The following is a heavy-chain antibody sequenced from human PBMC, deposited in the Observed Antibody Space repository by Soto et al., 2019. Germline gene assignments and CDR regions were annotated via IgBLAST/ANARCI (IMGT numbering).Heavy chain of an antibody. CDR3: AKVNYYDREAVSARSKYSFDY. D-gene: IGHD3-22*01. CDR2: ISGSGGST. V-gene: IGHV3-23*01. CDR1: AFTFSSYA. Sequence: EVQLLESGGGLVQPGGSLRLSCAVSAFTFSSYAMSWVRQAPGKGLEWVSAISGSGGSTYYADSVKGRFTISRDNSKNTLYLQMNSLRAEDTAVYYCAKVNYYDREAVSARSKYSFDYWGQGTLVTVSS. J-gene: IGHJ4*02.